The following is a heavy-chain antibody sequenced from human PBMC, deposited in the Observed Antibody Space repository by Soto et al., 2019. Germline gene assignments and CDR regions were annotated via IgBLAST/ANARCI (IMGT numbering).Heavy chain of an antibody. Sequence: EVQLVESGGGLVQPGGSLRLSCAASGFTFSRYWMHWFRQAPGKGLVWVSRINSDGSSTSYADSVKGRFTISRDNAKNTLYLQMNSLRAEDTAVYYCARDLREVGASDYYYYGMDVWGQGTTVTVSS. CDR3: ARDLREVGASDYYYYGMDV. CDR1: GFTFSRYW. D-gene: IGHD1-26*01. J-gene: IGHJ6*02. CDR2: INSDGSST. V-gene: IGHV3-74*01.